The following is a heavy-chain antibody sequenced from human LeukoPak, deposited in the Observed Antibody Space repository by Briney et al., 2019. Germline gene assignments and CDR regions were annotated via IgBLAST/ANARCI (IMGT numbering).Heavy chain of an antibody. V-gene: IGHV3-48*03. Sequence: HPGGSLRLSCAASGSTFSSYEMNWVRQAPGKGLEWVSYISSSGSTIYYADSVKGRFTISRDNSKNTLYLQMNSLRVEDTAVYYCALGLVTDYWGQGTLVTVSS. D-gene: IGHD3-9*01. CDR3: ALGLVTDY. CDR2: ISSSGSTI. CDR1: GSTFSSYE. J-gene: IGHJ4*02.